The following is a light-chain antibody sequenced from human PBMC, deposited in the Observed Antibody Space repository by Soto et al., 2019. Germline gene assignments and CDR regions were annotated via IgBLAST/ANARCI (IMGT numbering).Light chain of an antibody. V-gene: IGKV3-11*01. CDR3: QVRSDWPPFKYT. CDR1: QSVDTM. Sequence: EIVLTQSPATLSLSAGERVTLSCRSSQSVDTMVAWYQQQVGRTPRLLIYETSSRATGVPARFSGSGSGTDLTLKISRLEPEDFAIYFCQVRSDWPPFKYTFGQGTKLEVK. J-gene: IGKJ2*01. CDR2: ETS.